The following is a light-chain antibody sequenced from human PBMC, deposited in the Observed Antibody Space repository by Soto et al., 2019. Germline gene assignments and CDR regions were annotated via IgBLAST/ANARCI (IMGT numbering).Light chain of an antibody. CDR1: GSDVGGYNH. Sequence: QSALTQPASVSGSPGQSITISCTGTGSDVGGYNHVSWYQQHPGKAPKLMIYEVRNRPSGVPNRFSGSKSGNTASLTISGLQADDEADYYCSSYTSSTTYVFGTGTKVTVL. V-gene: IGLV2-14*01. CDR3: SSYTSSTTYV. CDR2: EVR. J-gene: IGLJ1*01.